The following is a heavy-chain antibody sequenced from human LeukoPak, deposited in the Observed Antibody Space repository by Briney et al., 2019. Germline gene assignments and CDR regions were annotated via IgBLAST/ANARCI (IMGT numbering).Heavy chain of an antibody. D-gene: IGHD5-24*01. CDR3: ARTIEMATISYFDY. Sequence: GGSLRLSCAASGFTFSSYAMSWVRQAPGKGLEWVSAISGSGGSTYYADSVKGRFTISRDNSKNTLYLQMHSLRAGDTAVYYCARTIEMATISYFDYWGQGTLVTVSS. CDR2: ISGSGGST. J-gene: IGHJ4*02. CDR1: GFTFSSYA. V-gene: IGHV3-23*01.